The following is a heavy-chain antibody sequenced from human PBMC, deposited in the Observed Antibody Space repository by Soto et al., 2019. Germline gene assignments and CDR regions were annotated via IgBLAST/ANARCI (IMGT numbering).Heavy chain of an antibody. D-gene: IGHD6-19*01. V-gene: IGHV1-69*13. CDR3: ARGGHYSSGCSDY. CDR2: IIPIFGTA. J-gene: IGHJ4*02. Sequence: SVKVSCKASGGTFSSYAISWVRQAPGQGLEWMGGIIPIFGTANYAQKFQGRVTITADESTSTAYMELSSLRSEDTAVYYCARGGHYSSGCSDYWGQGTLVTVSS. CDR1: GGTFSSYA.